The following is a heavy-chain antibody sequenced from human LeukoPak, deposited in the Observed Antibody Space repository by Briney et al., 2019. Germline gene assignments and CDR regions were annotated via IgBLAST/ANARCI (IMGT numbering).Heavy chain of an antibody. J-gene: IGHJ5*02. Sequence: GGSLRLSCAASGFTFSSYGISWVRQAPGKGLEWVSSVSGSGGSTYYADSVKGRFTVSRDNSKNTLYLQMNSLRVEDTAVYYCANGGLWLPTRTAWGQGTLVTVSS. CDR2: VSGSGGST. CDR3: ANGGLWLPTRTA. V-gene: IGHV3-23*01. CDR1: GFTFSSYG. D-gene: IGHD3-22*01.